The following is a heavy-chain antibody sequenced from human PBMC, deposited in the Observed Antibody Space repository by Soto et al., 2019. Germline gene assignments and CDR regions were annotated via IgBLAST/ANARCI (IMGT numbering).Heavy chain of an antibody. D-gene: IGHD2-2*01. J-gene: IGHJ4*02. CDR1: GFTFRSHW. CDR2: INQDGSEK. CDR3: ARDMVPAGIAFDY. Sequence: EVQLVESGGGLVQPGGSLRLSCAASGFTFRSHWMSWVRQAPGKGLEWVANINQDGSEKHYVDSVKGRFTISRDNAKNSLYLQMNSLRAEDTAAYYCARDMVPAGIAFDYWGQGTLVTVSS. V-gene: IGHV3-7*01.